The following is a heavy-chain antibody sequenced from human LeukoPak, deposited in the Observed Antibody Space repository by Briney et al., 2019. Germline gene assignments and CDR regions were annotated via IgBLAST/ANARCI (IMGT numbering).Heavy chain of an antibody. J-gene: IGHJ1*01. CDR2: MYYSGST. Sequence: SETLSLTCTVSGGSISSASYYWGWVRQPPGKGLEWVGSMYYSGSTYYHPSLKSRVTISVDTSKNQFSLKLSSVTAADTAMYYCARHHSGSAVYFQHWGQGTLVTVSS. CDR3: ARHHSGSAVYFQH. V-gene: IGHV4-39*01. CDR1: GGSISSASYY. D-gene: IGHD6-19*01.